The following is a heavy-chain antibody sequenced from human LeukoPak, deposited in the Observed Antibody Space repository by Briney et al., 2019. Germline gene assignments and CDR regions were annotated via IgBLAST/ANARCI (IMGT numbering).Heavy chain of an antibody. D-gene: IGHD3-22*01. V-gene: IGHV3-30*04. J-gene: IGHJ4*02. CDR1: GFTFSSYA. CDR3: ARWGLRSGYYSVDY. CDR2: ISYDGSNK. Sequence: PGGSLRLPCAASGFTFSSYAMHWVRQAPGKGLEWVAVISYDGSNKYYADSVKGRFTISRDNAKNSLYLQMNSLRAEDTAVYYCARWGLRSGYYSVDYWGQGTLVTVSS.